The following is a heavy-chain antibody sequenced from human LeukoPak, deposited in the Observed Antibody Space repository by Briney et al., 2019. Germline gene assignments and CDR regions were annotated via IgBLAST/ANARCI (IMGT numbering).Heavy chain of an antibody. D-gene: IGHD3-22*01. CDR1: GFTFSNYD. Sequence: GGSLRLSCAASGFTFSNYDMHWVRQAPGKGLEWVAVIWSDGSNEYSTDSLKGRFTISRDNSKNTLYLQMNSLRAEDTAVYYCARDLEAYDSSGYSDYWGQGTLVTVSS. CDR3: ARDLEAYDSSGYSDY. CDR2: IWSDGSNE. V-gene: IGHV3-33*01. J-gene: IGHJ4*02.